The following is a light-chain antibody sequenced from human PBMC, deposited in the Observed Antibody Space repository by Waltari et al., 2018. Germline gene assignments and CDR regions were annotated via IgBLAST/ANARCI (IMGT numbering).Light chain of an antibody. J-gene: IGLJ1*01. CDR1: YSNPGSTH. CDR3: ASWDDSHYV. CDR2: RND. V-gene: IGLV1-47*01. Sequence: QSVLTQPPSASGTPGQRVSIPCSGSYSNPGSTHLSWYQQPPGTAPKLLIYRNDQRPSGVPDRFSGSKYGTTAFLAISELRSEDEAVYYCASWDDSHYVFGGGTKVTVL.